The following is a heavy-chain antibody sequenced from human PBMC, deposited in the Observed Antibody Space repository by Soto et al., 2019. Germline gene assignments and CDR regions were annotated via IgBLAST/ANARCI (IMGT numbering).Heavy chain of an antibody. D-gene: IGHD3-16*02. CDR3: ARGKLSDYVWGSYRYHFDY. V-gene: IGHV4-34*01. CDR1: GGSFSGYY. J-gene: IGHJ4*02. Sequence: KASETLSLTCAVYGGSFSGYYWSWTRQPPGKGLEWIGEINHSGSTNYNPSLKSRVTISVDTSKNQFSLKLSSVTAADTAVYYCARGKLSDYVWGSYRYHFDYWGQGTVVTVSS. CDR2: INHSGST.